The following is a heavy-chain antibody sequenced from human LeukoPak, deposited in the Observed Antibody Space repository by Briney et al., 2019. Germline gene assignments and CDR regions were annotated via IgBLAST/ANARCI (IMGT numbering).Heavy chain of an antibody. CDR1: GFTFSYFW. J-gene: IGHJ4*02. D-gene: IGHD3-10*01. V-gene: IGHV3-7*01. Sequence: GGSLRLSCAASGFTFSYFWMSWVRQAPGKGLEWVANINLDGTERHYVDSVKGRFTISRDNARKSLYLQINSLRAEDTAVYYCARDRGESYFDYWGQGTLVTVSS. CDR2: INLDGTER. CDR3: ARDRGESYFDY.